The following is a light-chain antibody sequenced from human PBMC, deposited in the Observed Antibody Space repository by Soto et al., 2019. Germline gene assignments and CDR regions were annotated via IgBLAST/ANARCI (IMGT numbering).Light chain of an antibody. J-gene: IGKJ2*01. Sequence: DIQMTQSPSTLSASVGDRVTITCRASQSISDWLAWYQQKPGKAPNLLIYDASTLQSGVPSRFSGSGSGTEFTLTISSLQPDDFATYYCQKYKSATFGQGTKLEIE. CDR1: QSISDW. CDR2: DAS. V-gene: IGKV1-5*01. CDR3: QKYKSAT.